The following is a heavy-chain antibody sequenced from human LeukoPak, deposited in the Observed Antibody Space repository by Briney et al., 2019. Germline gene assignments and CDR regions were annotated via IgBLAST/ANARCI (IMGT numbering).Heavy chain of an antibody. CDR3: ANAGTSYY. CDR1: GFTFSSYA. V-gene: IGHV3-30-3*01. CDR2: ISYDGSNK. J-gene: IGHJ4*02. Sequence: GGSLRLSCAASGFTFSSYAMHWVRQAPGKGLEWVAVISYDGSNKYYADSVKGRFTISRDNSKNTLYLQMNSLRAEDTAVYYCANAGTSYYWGQGTLVTVSS. D-gene: IGHD1-1*01.